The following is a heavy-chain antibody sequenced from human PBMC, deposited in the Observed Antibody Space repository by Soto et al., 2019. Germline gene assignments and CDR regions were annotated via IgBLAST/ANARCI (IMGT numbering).Heavy chain of an antibody. Sequence: PSETLSLTCAVYGGSFGCYDWSWIRQPPGKGLEWIGEINHSGSTNYNPSLKSRVTISVDTSKNQFSLKLSSVTAADTAVYYCARVSLITIFGVVKGYYYYYMDVWGKGTTVTVSS. CDR3: ARVSLITIFGVVKGYYYYYMDV. D-gene: IGHD3-3*01. J-gene: IGHJ6*03. CDR2: INHSGST. CDR1: GGSFGCYD. V-gene: IGHV4-34*01.